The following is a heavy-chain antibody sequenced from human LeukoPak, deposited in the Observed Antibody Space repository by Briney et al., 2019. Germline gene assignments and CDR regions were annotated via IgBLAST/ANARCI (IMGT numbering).Heavy chain of an antibody. CDR3: ARRGDIVVVPAAIGYFDY. CDR1: GGSFSGYY. D-gene: IGHD2-2*01. J-gene: IGHJ4*02. CDR2: INHSGST. V-gene: IGHV4-34*01. Sequence: SETLSLTCAVYGGSFSGYYWSWIRQPPGKGLEWIGEINHSGSTNYNLSLKSRVTISVDTSKNQFSLKLSSVTAADTAVYYCARRGDIVVVPAAIGYFDYWGQGTLVTVSS.